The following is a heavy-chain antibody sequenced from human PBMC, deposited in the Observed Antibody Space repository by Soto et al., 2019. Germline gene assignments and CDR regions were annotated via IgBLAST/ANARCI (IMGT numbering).Heavy chain of an antibody. J-gene: IGHJ6*02. Sequence: QVQLVQSGAEVKKPGASVKVSCKASGYRFETYGMTWVRQAPGQGLEWMGWISAYSVDTYNAQKFQDRVNMTTDTSTGTAYMELRGLRSDDTAVYYCAGGHEVIRGALDVWGQGTTVSVSS. D-gene: IGHD2-21*01. CDR2: ISAYSVDT. CDR1: GYRFETYG. V-gene: IGHV1-18*01. CDR3: AGGHEVIRGALDV.